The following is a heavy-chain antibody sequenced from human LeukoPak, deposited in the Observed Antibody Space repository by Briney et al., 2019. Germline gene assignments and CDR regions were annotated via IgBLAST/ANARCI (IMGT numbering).Heavy chain of an antibody. J-gene: IGHJ3*02. Sequence: SETLSLTCTVSGDSISHSYWSWIRQPPGKGLEWIGYIYYSGSTDYNPSLKRRVTILVDTSKNQFSLKLSSVTAADTAVYYCARAPYNWNDYAFDIWGQGTMVTVSS. CDR3: ARAPYNWNDYAFDI. CDR1: GDSISHSY. CDR2: IYYSGST. D-gene: IGHD1-20*01. V-gene: IGHV4-59*08.